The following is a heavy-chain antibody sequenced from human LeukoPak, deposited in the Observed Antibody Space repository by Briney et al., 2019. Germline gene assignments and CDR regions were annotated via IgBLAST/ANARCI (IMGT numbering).Heavy chain of an antibody. Sequence: PSETLSLTCTVSGGSISSYYWSWIRQPPGKGLEWIGYIYYSGSTNYNPSLKSRVTISVDTSKNQFSLKLSSVTAADTAVYYCARLLTKGIAAAGTKAFDIWGQGTMVTVSS. CDR3: ARLLTKGIAAAGTKAFDI. CDR2: IYYSGST. J-gene: IGHJ3*02. CDR1: GGSISSYY. D-gene: IGHD6-13*01. V-gene: IGHV4-59*01.